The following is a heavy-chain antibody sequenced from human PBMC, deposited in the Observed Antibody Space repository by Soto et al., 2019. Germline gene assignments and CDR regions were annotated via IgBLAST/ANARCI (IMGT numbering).Heavy chain of an antibody. V-gene: IGHV1-8*01. Sequence: QVQLVQSGAEVKKPGASVKVSCKASGYTFTSYDINWVRQATGKGLEWMEWMNPNSGNTIYAQKFQSRATMTRNTSISTAYMELSSLRSEDTAVYYCARENPSGLDYWGQGTPVTVSS. J-gene: IGHJ4*02. CDR2: MNPNSGNT. CDR1: GYTFTSYD. CDR3: ARENPSGLDY.